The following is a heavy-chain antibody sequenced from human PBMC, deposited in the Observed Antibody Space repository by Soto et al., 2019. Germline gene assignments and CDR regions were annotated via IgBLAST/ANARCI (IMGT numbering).Heavy chain of an antibody. CDR3: ARDAWWIDYGNNWFDH. D-gene: IGHD4-17*01. CDR1: GYTFTSYY. CDR2: INPSGGST. Sequence: QVQLVQSGAEVKKPGASVKVSCKASGYTFTSYYMHWVRQAPGQGLEWMGIINPSGGSTSYAQKFQGRVTMTMDTSTSTVYMELSSLRSEDTAVYYCARDAWWIDYGNNWFDHGGQGTLVTVSS. V-gene: IGHV1-46*01. J-gene: IGHJ5*02.